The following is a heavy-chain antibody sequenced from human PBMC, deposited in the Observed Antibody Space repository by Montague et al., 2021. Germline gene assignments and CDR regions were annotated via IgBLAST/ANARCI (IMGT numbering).Heavy chain of an antibody. CDR1: GGSLSEYY. V-gene: IGHV4-34*01. CDR2: VRHIGST. CDR3: ASDRWPIDY. D-gene: IGHD4-23*01. J-gene: IGHJ4*02. Sequence: SETLSLTCGVYGGSLSEYYWTWIRQSPEKGLEWIGEVRHIGSTNYNPSLKSRVTMSVDKSKNQFSLKLRSVTAADTAVYYCASDRWPIDYWGQGTVVTVSS.